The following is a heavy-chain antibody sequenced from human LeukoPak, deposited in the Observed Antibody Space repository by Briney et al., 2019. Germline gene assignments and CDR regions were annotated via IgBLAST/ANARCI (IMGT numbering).Heavy chain of an antibody. J-gene: IGHJ4*02. CDR3: ARSQLAPLYFFDY. CDR1: GGSISRSY. CDR2: IYASEST. V-gene: IGHV4-4*07. Sequence: SETLSLTCTVSGGSISRSYWSWIRQPAGKGLKWIGRIYASESTNYNPSLKSRVTMSVDTSKNQFSLKLSSVTAADTAVYYCARSQLAPLYFFDYWGQGTLVTVSS. D-gene: IGHD6-6*01.